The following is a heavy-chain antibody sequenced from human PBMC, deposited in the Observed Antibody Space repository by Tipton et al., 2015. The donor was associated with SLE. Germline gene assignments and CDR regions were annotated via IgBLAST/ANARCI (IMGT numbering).Heavy chain of an antibody. CDR1: GFTFSSYG. J-gene: IGHJ2*01. V-gene: IGHV3-33*01. CDR2: IWYDGSNK. Sequence: SLRLSCAASGFTFSSYGMHWVRQAPGKGLEWVAVIWYDGSNKYYADSVKGRFTISRDNSKNTLYLQMNSLRAEDTAVYYCARELLCRYWCFGLLGRVTLVTVSA. CDR3: ARELLCRYWCFGL. D-gene: IGHD2-15*01.